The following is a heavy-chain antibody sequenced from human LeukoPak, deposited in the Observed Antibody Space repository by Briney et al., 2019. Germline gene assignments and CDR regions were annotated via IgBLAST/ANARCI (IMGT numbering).Heavy chain of an antibody. CDR3: TRAYSSSWHPPDY. D-gene: IGHD2-2*01. J-gene: IGHJ4*02. CDR2: IYNSGST. CDR1: GGSITGYY. Sequence: SETLSLTCTVSGGSITGYYWSWIRQPPGKGLEWIGFIYNSGSTNYNPSLKSRVTISIDTSKNQLSLKLSSVTAADTALYYCTRAYSSSWHPPDYWGQGTLVTVSS. V-gene: IGHV4-59*01.